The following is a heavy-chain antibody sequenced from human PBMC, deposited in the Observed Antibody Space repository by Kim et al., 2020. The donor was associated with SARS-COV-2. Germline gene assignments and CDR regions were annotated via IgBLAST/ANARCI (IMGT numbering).Heavy chain of an antibody. CDR1: GFTFSSYG. J-gene: IGHJ6*02. V-gene: IGHV3-33*05. CDR3: ARGGRAVRGVKDYGMDV. CDR2: ISYDGSNK. Sequence: GGSLRLSCAASGFTFSSYGMHWVRQAPGKGLEWVAVISYDGSNKYYADSVKGRFTISRDNSKNTLYLQMNSLRAEDTAVYYCARGGRAVRGVKDYGMDVWGQGTTVTVSS. D-gene: IGHD3-10*01.